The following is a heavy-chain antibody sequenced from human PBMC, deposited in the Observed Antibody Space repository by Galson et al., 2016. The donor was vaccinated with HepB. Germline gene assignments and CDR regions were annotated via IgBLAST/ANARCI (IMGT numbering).Heavy chain of an antibody. CDR1: GFSLSTSGMS. CDR3: ARTPLSHFYESGGYSPTYYFDS. D-gene: IGHD3-22*01. CDR2: IDWDDNK. J-gene: IGHJ4*02. V-gene: IGHV2-70*01. Sequence: PALVKPTQTLTLTCTFSGFSLSTSGMSVNWIRQPPGKALEWLALIDWDDNKYYSMSLKTRLTISKDTPKNQVVLTMTNMDPVDTATYFCARTPLSHFYESGGYSPTYYFDSWGQGILVTVSS.